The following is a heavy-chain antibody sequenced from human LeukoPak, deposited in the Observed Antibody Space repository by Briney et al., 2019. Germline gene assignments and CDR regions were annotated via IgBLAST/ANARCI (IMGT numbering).Heavy chain of an antibody. CDR1: GGSSSDCY. CDR3: ARGRRDVTMIVVVMTAVSYYLDV. J-gene: IGHJ6*03. Sequence: PSETLSLTCAVYGGSSSDCYWTWIRQTPEKGLEWIGEMNPSGSTSYNPSLKSRVTISVDTSKNQFSLKLSSVTAADTAVYYCARGRRDVTMIVVVMTAVSYYLDVWGKGTRSPSP. D-gene: IGHD3-22*01. CDR2: MNPSGST. V-gene: IGHV4-34*01.